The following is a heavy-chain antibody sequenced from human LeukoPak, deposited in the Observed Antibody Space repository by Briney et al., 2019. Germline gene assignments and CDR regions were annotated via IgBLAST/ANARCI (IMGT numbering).Heavy chain of an antibody. J-gene: IGHJ3*02. D-gene: IGHD4-11*01. CDR2: IYSGGST. Sequence: GGSLRLSCAASGFTFSSYTMNWVRQAPGKGLEWVSVIYSGGSTYYADSVKGRFTISRDNSKNTLYLQMNSLRAEDTAVYYCARDLRLQQDAFDIWGQGTMVTVSS. CDR3: ARDLRLQQDAFDI. V-gene: IGHV3-53*01. CDR1: GFTFSSYT.